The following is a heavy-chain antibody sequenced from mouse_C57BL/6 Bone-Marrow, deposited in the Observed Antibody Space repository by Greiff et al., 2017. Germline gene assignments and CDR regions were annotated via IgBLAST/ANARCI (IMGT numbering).Heavy chain of an antibody. J-gene: IGHJ3*01. V-gene: IGHV1S81*02. CDR3: SRGGYGGFAY. D-gene: IGHD2-2*01. CDR1: GYTFTSYY. Sequence: VKLQQPGAELVKPGASVKLSCRASGYTFTSYYMYWVKQRPGQGPEWIGEIDPSNGGTNFNEKFKRQATLTVDTSSSTAHMQLSSLTSEDAAVYYGSRGGYGGFAYWGQGTLVTVSA. CDR2: IDPSNGGT.